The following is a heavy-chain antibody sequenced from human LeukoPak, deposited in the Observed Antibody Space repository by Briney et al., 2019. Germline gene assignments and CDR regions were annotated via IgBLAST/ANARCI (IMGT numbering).Heavy chain of an antibody. CDR1: GFTFSSYG. V-gene: IGHV3-33*06. Sequence: PGRSLRLSCAASGFTFSSYGMHWVRQAPGKGLEWVAVIWYDGSNKYYADSVKGRFTISRDNSKNQLYLQINSLSDEDTAFYYFAKDILSVAEALVDYWGQGTLVTVSS. CDR3: AKDILSVAEALVDY. J-gene: IGHJ4*02. D-gene: IGHD6-13*01. CDR2: IWYDGSNK.